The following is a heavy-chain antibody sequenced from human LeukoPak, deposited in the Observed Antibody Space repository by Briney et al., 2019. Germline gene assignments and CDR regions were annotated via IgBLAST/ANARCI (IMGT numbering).Heavy chain of an antibody. CDR1: GFTFSNAW. Sequence: GGSLRLSCAASGFTFSNAWMSWVRQAPGKGLEWVGRIKSKIDGGTTDYAAPVKGRFTISRDDSKNTLYLQMNSLKTEDTAVYYCTTDGPSMVRRIIISDAFDIWGQGTMVTVSS. CDR2: IKSKIDGGTT. J-gene: IGHJ3*02. V-gene: IGHV3-15*01. CDR3: TTDGPSMVRRIIISDAFDI. D-gene: IGHD3-10*01.